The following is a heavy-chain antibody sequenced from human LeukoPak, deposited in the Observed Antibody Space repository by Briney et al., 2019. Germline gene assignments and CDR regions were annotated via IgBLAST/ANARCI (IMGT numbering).Heavy chain of an antibody. V-gene: IGHV1-69*05. CDR3: ASSTVTTVGDAFDI. CDR1: GGTFSSYA. CDR2: IIPIFGTA. J-gene: IGHJ3*02. Sequence: PVKVSCKASGGTFSSYAISWVRQAPGQGLEWMGGIIPIFGTANYAQKFQGRVTITTDESTSTAYMELSSLRSEDTAVYYCASSTVTTVGDAFDIWGQGTMVTVSS. D-gene: IGHD4-23*01.